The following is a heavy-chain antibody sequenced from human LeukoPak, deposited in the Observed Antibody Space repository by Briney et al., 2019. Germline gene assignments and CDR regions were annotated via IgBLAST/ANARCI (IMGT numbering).Heavy chain of an antibody. J-gene: IGHJ4*02. CDR1: GFTVRDYH. CDR2: IVGSST. CDR3: TRDEPGSSWFN. V-gene: IGHV3-23*01. D-gene: IGHD6-19*01. Sequence: GGSPRLSCAASGFTVRDYHMSWIRQAPGKGLELVSAIVGSSTHHADSVKSRFTISRDNFKNTLNLQMNSLRAEDSAIYYCTRDEPGSSWFNWGQGTLVTVSS.